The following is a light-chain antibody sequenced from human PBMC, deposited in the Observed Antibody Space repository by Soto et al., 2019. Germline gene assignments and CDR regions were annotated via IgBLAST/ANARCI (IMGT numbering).Light chain of an antibody. CDR2: LNSDGSH. CDR3: QTWGTGIRV. Sequence: QLVLTQSPSASASLGASVNLTCTLSSGHSSYGIAWHQQQPEKGPRYLMKLNSDGSHSKGDGIPDRFSGSSSGAERYLTISSLQSEDEADYYCQTWGTGIRVFGGGTKVTVL. CDR1: SGHSSYG. J-gene: IGLJ2*01. V-gene: IGLV4-69*01.